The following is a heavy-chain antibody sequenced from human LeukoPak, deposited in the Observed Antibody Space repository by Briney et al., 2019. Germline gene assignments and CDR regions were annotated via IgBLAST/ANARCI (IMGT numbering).Heavy chain of an antibody. V-gene: IGHV3-23*01. Sequence: GGSLRLSCAASGFTFSSYAMSWVRQAPGKGLEWGSAISGSGGSTYYADSVKGRFTISRDNSKNTLYRQMNSLRAEDTAVYYCARDRAAAADYWGQGTLVTVSS. CDR3: ARDRAAAADY. J-gene: IGHJ4*02. CDR1: GFTFSSYA. D-gene: IGHD6-13*01. CDR2: ISGSGGST.